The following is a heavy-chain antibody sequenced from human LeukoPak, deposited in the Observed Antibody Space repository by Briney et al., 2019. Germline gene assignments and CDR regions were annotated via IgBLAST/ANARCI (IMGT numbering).Heavy chain of an antibody. CDR2: IWYDGSNK. J-gene: IGHJ4*02. CDR3: AREAAVAGKGGFDY. V-gene: IGHV3-33*01. Sequence: GSLRLSCAASGFTFSSYGIHWVRQAPGKGLEWVAVIWYDGSNKYYADSVKGRFTISRDNSKNTLYLQMNSLRAEDTAVYYCAREAAVAGKGGFDYWGQGTLVTVSP. D-gene: IGHD6-19*01. CDR1: GFTFSSYG.